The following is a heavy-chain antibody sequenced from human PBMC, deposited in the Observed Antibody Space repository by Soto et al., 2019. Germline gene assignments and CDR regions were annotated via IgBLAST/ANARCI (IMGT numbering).Heavy chain of an antibody. V-gene: IGHV4-31*03. CDR3: AREGAGKSTVTKEGLFDY. Sequence: QVQLQESGPGLVKPSQTLSLTCTVSGGSISSGGYYWSWIRQHPGKGLEWIGYIYYSGSTYYNPSLKSRVTISVDTSKTQFSLKLSSVTAADTAVYYCAREGAGKSTVTKEGLFDYWGQGTLVTVSS. J-gene: IGHJ4*02. D-gene: IGHD4-17*01. CDR1: GGSISSGGYY. CDR2: IYYSGST.